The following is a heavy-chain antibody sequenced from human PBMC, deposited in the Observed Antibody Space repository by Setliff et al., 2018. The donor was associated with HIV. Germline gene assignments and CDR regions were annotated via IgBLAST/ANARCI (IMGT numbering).Heavy chain of an antibody. D-gene: IGHD5-18*01. J-gene: IGHJ5*02. CDR3: ARRWGIRGYSS. Sequence: SETLSLTCTVTGGSISSGGFYWTWIRQHPGKGLEWIGYIYNTGSTYHSPSLESRVTISIDTPKNQFSLKLYSVTAADTSVYYCARRWGIRGYSSWGQGTLVTVSS. V-gene: IGHV4-31*03. CDR2: IYNTGST. CDR1: GGSISSGGFY.